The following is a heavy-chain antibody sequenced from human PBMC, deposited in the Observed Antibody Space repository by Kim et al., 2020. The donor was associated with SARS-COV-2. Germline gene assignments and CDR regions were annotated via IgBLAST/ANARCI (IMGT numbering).Heavy chain of an antibody. D-gene: IGHD1-1*01. V-gene: IGHV3-53*01. Sequence: GGSLRLSCAASGFTVSSNYMSWVRQAPGKGLEWVSVIYSGGSTYYADSVKGRFTISRDNSKNTLYLQMNSLRAEDTAVYYCARESGTTPFDYWGQGTLVTVSS. CDR3: ARESGTTPFDY. J-gene: IGHJ4*02. CDR1: GFTVSSNY. CDR2: IYSGGST.